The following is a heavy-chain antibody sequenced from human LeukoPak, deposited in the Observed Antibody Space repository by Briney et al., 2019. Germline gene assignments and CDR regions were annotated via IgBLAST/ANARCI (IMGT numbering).Heavy chain of an antibody. V-gene: IGHV4-59*01. CDR2: IYYSGST. CDR3: ATDIRFGAFDI. Sequence: SETLSLTCTASGGSISSYYWSWIRQPPGKGLEWIGYIYYSGSTNYNPSLKSRVTISVDTSKNQFSLKLSSVTAADTAVYYCATDIRFGAFDIWGQGTMVTVSS. CDR1: GGSISSYY. J-gene: IGHJ3*02. D-gene: IGHD3-16*01.